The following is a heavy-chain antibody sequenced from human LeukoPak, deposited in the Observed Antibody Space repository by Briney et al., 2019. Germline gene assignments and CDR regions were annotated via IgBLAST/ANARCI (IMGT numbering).Heavy chain of an antibody. CDR1: GFSFSDYY. CDR2: ISSSGSNI. CDR3: ARSFYVLRFLEWLFTY. J-gene: IGHJ4*02. Sequence: GGSLRLSCAASGFSFSDYYMSWIRQAPGKGLEWVSYISSSGSNIYYADSVKGRFTISRDNAKNSLYLQMNSMRAEDTAVYYCARSFYVLRFLEWLFTYWGQGTLATVSS. V-gene: IGHV3-11*04. D-gene: IGHD3-3*01.